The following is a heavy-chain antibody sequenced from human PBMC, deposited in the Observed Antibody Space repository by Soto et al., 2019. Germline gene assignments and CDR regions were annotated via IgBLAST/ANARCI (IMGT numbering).Heavy chain of an antibody. J-gene: IGHJ6*02. CDR3: AREVITGTKWYYYGMDV. V-gene: IGHV4-34*01. Sequence: QVQLQQWGAGLLKPSETLSLTCAVYGGSFSGYYWSWIRQPPGKGLEWIGEINHSGSTNYNPSLKSPVTISVDTSKHQFSLKLSSVTAADTAVYYCAREVITGTKWYYYGMDVWGQGTTVTVSS. CDR1: GGSFSGYY. D-gene: IGHD1-20*01. CDR2: INHSGST.